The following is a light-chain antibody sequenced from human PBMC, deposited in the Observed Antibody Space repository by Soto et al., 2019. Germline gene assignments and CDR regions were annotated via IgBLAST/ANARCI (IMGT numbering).Light chain of an antibody. Sequence: DIQMTQSPSSLSASVGDRVTITCRASQNIASYLNWYQQRPGKAPELLIYAASSLQSGVPLRFSGSGSGTEFTLTIDRLQPEDFASYYCQQNFNVPRTFGQGTKVEI. CDR1: QNIASY. CDR3: QQNFNVPRT. CDR2: AAS. J-gene: IGKJ1*01. V-gene: IGKV1-39*01.